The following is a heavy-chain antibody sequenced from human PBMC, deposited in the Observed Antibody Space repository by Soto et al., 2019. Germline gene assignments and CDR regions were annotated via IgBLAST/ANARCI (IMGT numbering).Heavy chain of an antibody. Sequence: ASVKVSCKASGYTFTXYGISWVRQSPGQGLEWMGWINAGNGNTKYSQKFQGRVTITADESTSTAYMELSSLRSEDTAVYYCARSGYGSYSFNYYYYGMDVSGQGTTVTVSS. D-gene: IGHD1-26*01. CDR3: ARSGYGSYSFNYYYYGMDV. V-gene: IGHV1-18*01. J-gene: IGHJ6*02. CDR1: GYTFTXYG. CDR2: INAGNGNT.